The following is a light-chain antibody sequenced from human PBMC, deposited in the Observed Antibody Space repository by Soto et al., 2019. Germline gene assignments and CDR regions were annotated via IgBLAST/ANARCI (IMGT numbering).Light chain of an antibody. Sequence: EIVLTQSPATLSLSPGERASLSCRASQSVSSYLAWYQQKPGKAPRLLIYDASNRATGIPARFSGSGSGPDFTLTISSLEPEDFAVYYCQQRSNWPSITFGQGTRLEIK. V-gene: IGKV3-11*01. J-gene: IGKJ5*01. CDR3: QQRSNWPSIT. CDR2: DAS. CDR1: QSVSSY.